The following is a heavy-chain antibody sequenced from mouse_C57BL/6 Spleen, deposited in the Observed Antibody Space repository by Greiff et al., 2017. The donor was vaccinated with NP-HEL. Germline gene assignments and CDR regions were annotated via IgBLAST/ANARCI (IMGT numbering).Heavy chain of an antibody. CDR3: ARQSLLRGFAY. V-gene: IGHV5-6*01. J-gene: IGHJ3*01. CDR1: GFTFSSYG. Sequence: EVQGVESGGDLVKPGGSLKLSCAASGFTFSSYGMSWVRQTPDKRLEWVATISSGGSYTYYPDSVKGRFTISRDNAKNTLYLQMSSLKSEDTAMYYCARQSLLRGFAYWGQGTLVTVSA. CDR2: ISSGGSYT. D-gene: IGHD1-1*01.